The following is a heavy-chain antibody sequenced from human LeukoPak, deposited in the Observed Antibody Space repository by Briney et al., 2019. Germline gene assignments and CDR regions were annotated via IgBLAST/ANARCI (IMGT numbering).Heavy chain of an antibody. D-gene: IGHD3-22*01. CDR1: GFTFSSYS. V-gene: IGHV3-21*01. J-gene: IGHJ6*02. CDR2: ITSSSSYI. CDR3: ARESSSAYYYFDYYGMDV. Sequence: GGSLRLSCVVSGFTFSSYSMNWVRQAPGKGLEWVSSITSSSSYIHYADSAKGRFTISRDNAKNSLYLQMNSLRAEDTALYYCARESSSAYYYFDYYGMDVWGQGTTVTVSS.